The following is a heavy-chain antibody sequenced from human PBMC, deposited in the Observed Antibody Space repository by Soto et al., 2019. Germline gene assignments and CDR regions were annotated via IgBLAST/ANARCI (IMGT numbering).Heavy chain of an antibody. Sequence: ASVKVSCKASGYTFTSYGIGWVRQAPGQGLEWMGWISAYNGNTNYAQKLQGRVTMTTDTSTSTAYMELRSLRSDDTAVYYCARYIVVVPAAMEYNWFDPWGQGTLVTVSS. V-gene: IGHV1-18*01. CDR1: GYTFTSYG. CDR2: ISAYNGNT. J-gene: IGHJ5*02. CDR3: ARYIVVVPAAMEYNWFDP. D-gene: IGHD2-2*01.